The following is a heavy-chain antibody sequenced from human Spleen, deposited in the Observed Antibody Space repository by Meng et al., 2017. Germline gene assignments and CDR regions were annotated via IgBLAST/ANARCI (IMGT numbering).Heavy chain of an antibody. J-gene: IGHJ4*02. D-gene: IGHD6-19*01. V-gene: IGHV4-34*01. CDR3: ARGRGGSGWYGNY. Sequence: SETLSLICAVYGGSFSGYYWSWIRQPPGKGLEWIGEINHSGSTNYNPSLKSRVTISVDTSKNQFSLKLSSVTAADTAVYYCARGRGGSGWYGNYWGQGTLVTVSS. CDR2: INHSGST. CDR1: GGSFSGYY.